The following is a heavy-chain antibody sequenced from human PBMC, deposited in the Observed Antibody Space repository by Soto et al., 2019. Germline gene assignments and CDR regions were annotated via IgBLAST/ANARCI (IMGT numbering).Heavy chain of an antibody. Sequence: PGESLKISCKGSGYSFTSYWIGWVHQMPGKGLEWMGIIYPGDSDTRYSPPFQGQVTISADKSISTAYLQWSSLKASDTAMYYCAMGVGATLGGHGYFDYWGQGTLVTVSS. D-gene: IGHD1-26*01. J-gene: IGHJ4*02. V-gene: IGHV5-51*07. CDR1: GYSFTSYW. CDR3: AMGVGATLGGHGYFDY. CDR2: IYPGDSDT.